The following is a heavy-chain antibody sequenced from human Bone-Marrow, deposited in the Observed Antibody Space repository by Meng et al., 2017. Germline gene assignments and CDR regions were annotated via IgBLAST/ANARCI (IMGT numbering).Heavy chain of an antibody. CDR3: ARDLKSKAVAGTFDY. D-gene: IGHD6-19*01. V-gene: IGHV3-33*01. Sequence: GGSLRLSCAASEFTFSSYGMHWVRQAPGKGLEWVAVIWYDGSNKYYADSVKGRFTISRDNSKNTLYLQMNSLRAEDTAVYYCARDLKSKAVAGTFDYWGQGTLVTVSS. J-gene: IGHJ4*02. CDR2: IWYDGSNK. CDR1: EFTFSSYG.